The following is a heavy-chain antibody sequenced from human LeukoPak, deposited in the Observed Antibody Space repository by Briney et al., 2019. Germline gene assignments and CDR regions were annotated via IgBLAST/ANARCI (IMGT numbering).Heavy chain of an antibody. D-gene: IGHD2-8*01. Sequence: GGSLRLSCAASGFTFSRYWMHWVRQAPGKGLVWVSRINPDGSSTSYADSVKGRFTISRDNAKNTLYLQMNSLRAEDTAVYYCSRMRDGGVYITKGDFDHWGQGTLVTVSS. CDR3: SRMRDGGVYITKGDFDH. V-gene: IGHV3-74*01. J-gene: IGHJ4*02. CDR2: INPDGSST. CDR1: GFTFSRYW.